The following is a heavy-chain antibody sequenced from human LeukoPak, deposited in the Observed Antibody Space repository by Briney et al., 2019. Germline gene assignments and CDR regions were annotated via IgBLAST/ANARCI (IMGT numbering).Heavy chain of an antibody. D-gene: IGHD3-10*01. CDR2: IYSDGRT. J-gene: IGHJ4*02. CDR3: AKVKGWYGEGYFDY. CDR1: GFAVSSNY. Sequence: GGSLRLSCAASGFAVSSNYMNWVRQAPGKGLEWVSVIYSDGRTYYADSVKGRFTISRDISKNTLFLEMTNLRAEDTAVYYCAKVKGWYGEGYFDYWGQGTLVTVSS. V-gene: IGHV3-53*01.